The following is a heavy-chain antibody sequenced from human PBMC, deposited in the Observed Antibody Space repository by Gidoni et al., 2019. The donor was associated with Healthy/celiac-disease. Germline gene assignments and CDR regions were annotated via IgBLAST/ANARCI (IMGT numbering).Heavy chain of an antibody. CDR3: AKDWGGVQQQLDNYFDY. J-gene: IGHJ4*02. CDR1: GFTFSSYG. CDR2: ISYDGSNK. D-gene: IGHD6-13*01. Sequence: QVQLVESGGGVVQPGRSLRLSCAASGFTFSSYGMHWVRQAPGKGLEWVAVISYDGSNKYYADSVKGRFTISRDNSKNTLYLQMNSLRAEDTAVYYCAKDWGGVQQQLDNYFDYWGQGTLVTVSS. V-gene: IGHV3-30*18.